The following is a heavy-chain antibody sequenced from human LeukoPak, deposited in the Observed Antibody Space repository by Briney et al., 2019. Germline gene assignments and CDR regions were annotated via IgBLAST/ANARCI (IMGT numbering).Heavy chain of an antibody. Sequence: PSETLSLTCTVSGGSISPYYWSWIRQPPGKGLEWIGYIYYSGSTNYNPSLKSRVTISVDTSKNQFSLKLSSVTAADTAVDYCARDEEQWLQFDYWGQGTLVTVSS. CDR3: ARDEEQWLQFDY. V-gene: IGHV4-59*12. J-gene: IGHJ4*02. D-gene: IGHD6-19*01. CDR2: IYYSGST. CDR1: GGSISPYY.